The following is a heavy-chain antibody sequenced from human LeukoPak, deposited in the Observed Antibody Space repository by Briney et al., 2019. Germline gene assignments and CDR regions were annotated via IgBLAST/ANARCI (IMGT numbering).Heavy chain of an antibody. V-gene: IGHV3-30-3*01. CDR1: GFTFSSYA. CDR2: ISYDGSNK. Sequence: GRSLRLSYAASGFTFSSYAMHWVRQAPGKGLEWVAVISYDGSNKYYADSVKGRFTISRDNSKYTLYLQMNSLKAEDTAVYYCARDVGAPWGQGTLVTVSS. CDR3: ARDVGAP. J-gene: IGHJ5*02. D-gene: IGHD4-17*01.